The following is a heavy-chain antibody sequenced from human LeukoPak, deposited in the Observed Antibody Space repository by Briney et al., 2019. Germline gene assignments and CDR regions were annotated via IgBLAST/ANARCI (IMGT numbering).Heavy chain of an antibody. CDR1: GFTFSSYS. D-gene: IGHD2-2*01. CDR2: ISGSSSYI. CDR3: ARAPAREYQLLLGY. J-gene: IGHJ4*02. Sequence: GGSLRLSCVASGFTFSSYSMNWVRQAPGKGLEWVSSISGSSSYIYYADSVKGRFTISRDSAKNSLYLQMNSLRAEDTAVFYCARAPAREYQLLLGYWGQGTLVTVSS. V-gene: IGHV3-21*01.